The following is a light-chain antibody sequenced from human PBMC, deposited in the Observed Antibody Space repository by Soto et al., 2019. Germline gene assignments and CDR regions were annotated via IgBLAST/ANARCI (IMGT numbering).Light chain of an antibody. Sequence: DIQMTQSPSSVSASVGDRVTISCRASQTISSSLAWYQQKPGQAPKLLIYAAAKLQIGVPARFRGSGSATAFTLTISSLQPEDVATYYCQQANSFPPTFGQGTRLDIK. V-gene: IGKV1-12*01. J-gene: IGKJ5*01. CDR3: QQANSFPPT. CDR2: AAA. CDR1: QTISSS.